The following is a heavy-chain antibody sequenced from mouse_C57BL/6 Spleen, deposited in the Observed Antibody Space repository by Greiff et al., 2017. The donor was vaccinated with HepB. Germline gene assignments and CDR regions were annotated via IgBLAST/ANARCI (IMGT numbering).Heavy chain of an antibody. V-gene: IGHV1-69*01. D-gene: IGHD1-1*01. J-gene: IGHJ1*03. CDR3: APLFITTVVADWYFDV. CDR2: IDPSDSYT. CDR1: GYTFTSYW. Sequence: VQLQQPGAELVMPGASVKLSCKASGYTFTSYWMHWVKQRPGQGLEWIGEIDPSDSYTNYNQKFKGKSTLTVDKSSSTAYMQLSSLTSEDSAVYYCAPLFITTVVADWYFDVWGTGTTVTVSS.